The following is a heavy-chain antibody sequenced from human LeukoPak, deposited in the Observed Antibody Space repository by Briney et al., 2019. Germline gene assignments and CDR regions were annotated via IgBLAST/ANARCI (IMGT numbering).Heavy chain of an antibody. CDR1: GYTFTSYA. CDR3: ARAIAVAGNRYFDL. V-gene: IGHV1-3*01. CDR2: INAGNGNT. Sequence: GASVKVSCKASGYTFTSYAMHWVRQAPGQRLEWMGWINAGNGNTKYSQKFQGRVTITRDTSASTAYMELSSLRSGDTAVYYCARAIAVAGNRYFDLWGRGTLVTVSS. J-gene: IGHJ2*01. D-gene: IGHD6-19*01.